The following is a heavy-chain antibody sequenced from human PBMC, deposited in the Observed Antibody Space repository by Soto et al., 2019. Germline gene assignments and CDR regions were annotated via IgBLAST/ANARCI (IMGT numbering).Heavy chain of an antibody. D-gene: IGHD2-15*01. CDR1: GGSISSGGYS. V-gene: IGHV4-30-2*01. CDR2: IYHSGST. CDR3: ARYCRGGSCEEGRSSLFDY. J-gene: IGHJ4*02. Sequence: SETLSLTCAVSGGSISSGGYSWNRIRQPPGKGLEWIGYIYHSGSTLYNPSLKSRVTISVDTSKNQFSLKLSSVTAADTAVYYCARYCRGGSCEEGRSSLFDYWGQGTLVTVSS.